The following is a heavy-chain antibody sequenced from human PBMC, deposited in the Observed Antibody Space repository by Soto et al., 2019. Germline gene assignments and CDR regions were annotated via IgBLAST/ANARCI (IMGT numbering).Heavy chain of an antibody. CDR3: TRGGDPYKTGH. D-gene: IGHD2-21*01. J-gene: IGHJ4*02. Sequence: SETLSLTCTASGDSISSGDYYWSWIRQPPGKGLEWIGCIYYSGNTYYNPSLKRRVTMSVDTSKNQFSLKLTSVNTADTAIYYCTRGGDPYKTGHWGQGTLVTVSS. CDR1: GDSISSGDYY. CDR2: IYYSGNT. V-gene: IGHV4-30-4*02.